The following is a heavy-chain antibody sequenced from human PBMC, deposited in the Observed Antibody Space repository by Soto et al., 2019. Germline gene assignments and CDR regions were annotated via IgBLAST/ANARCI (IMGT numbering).Heavy chain of an antibody. CDR1: GYTFTAYY. J-gene: IGHJ1*01. D-gene: IGHD2-21*01. V-gene: IGHV1-46*03. Sequence: QVQLVQSGAEVKKPGASVKVSCKAPGYTFTAYYIHWVRLAPGQGLEWMGMIDPSDGSASYAQERQGRVSMTGDTSSSTVYMELRGLRSDDTAVYYCAGDEGLRDCGGSRCNRYFQHWGQGTLVTVSS. CDR3: AGDEGLRDCGGSRCNRYFQH. CDR2: IDPSDGSA.